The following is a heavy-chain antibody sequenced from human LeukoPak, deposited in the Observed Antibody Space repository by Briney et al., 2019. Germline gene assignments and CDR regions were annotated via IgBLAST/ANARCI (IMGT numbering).Heavy chain of an antibody. CDR3: ARTRCSGGSCYSGWAFDI. Sequence: PGGSLRLSCAASGFTFSSYWMHWVRQAPGKGLVWVSRINTDGSSTSYADSVKGQFTISRDNAKNTLYLQMNSLRSEDTAVYYCARTRCSGGSCYSGWAFDIWGQGIMVTVSS. D-gene: IGHD2-15*01. J-gene: IGHJ3*02. CDR1: GFTFSSYW. CDR2: INTDGSST. V-gene: IGHV3-74*01.